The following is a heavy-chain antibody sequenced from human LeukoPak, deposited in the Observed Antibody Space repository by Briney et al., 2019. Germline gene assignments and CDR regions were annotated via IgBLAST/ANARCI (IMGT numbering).Heavy chain of an antibody. V-gene: IGHV3-23*01. CDR2: LSGTGHST. J-gene: IGHJ4*02. D-gene: IGHD4-17*01. CDR3: AKVGARAPYGDYGD. CDR1: GFTFNSYA. Sequence: GGSLRLSCEASGFTFNSYAMSWVRQAPGKGLEWVSGLSGTGHSTYYADSVKGRFTVSRDNSKKTLYLQMNSLRGEDTAVYYCAKVGARAPYGDYGDWGQGTLVTVSS.